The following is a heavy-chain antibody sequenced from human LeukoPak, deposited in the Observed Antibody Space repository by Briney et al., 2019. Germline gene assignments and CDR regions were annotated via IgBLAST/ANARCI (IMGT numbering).Heavy chain of an antibody. J-gene: IGHJ4*02. Sequence: GGSLRLSCGASGFTLSGNWMTWGRQAPGSGLEWGASINQDGSVKYYVDSVKGRFTISRDNARNSLSLQMNSLGVEDTAVYFCARWGQTSGYYYVDNWGQGTLVTVSS. CDR2: INQDGSVK. V-gene: IGHV3-7*01. D-gene: IGHD5-12*01. CDR1: GFTLSGNW. CDR3: ARWGQTSGYYYVDN.